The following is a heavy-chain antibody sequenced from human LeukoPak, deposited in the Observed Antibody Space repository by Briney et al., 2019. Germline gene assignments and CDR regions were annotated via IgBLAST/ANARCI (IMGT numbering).Heavy chain of an antibody. V-gene: IGHV1-18*04. Sequence: ASVKVSCKASGYTFTSYYMHWVRQAPGQGLEWMGWISAYNGNTNYAQKLQGRVTMTTDTSTSTAYMELRSLRSDDTAVYYCARRMTMVRGVLTGDAFDIWGQGTMVTVSS. CDR1: GYTFTSYY. J-gene: IGHJ3*02. D-gene: IGHD3-10*01. CDR3: ARRMTMVRGVLTGDAFDI. CDR2: ISAYNGNT.